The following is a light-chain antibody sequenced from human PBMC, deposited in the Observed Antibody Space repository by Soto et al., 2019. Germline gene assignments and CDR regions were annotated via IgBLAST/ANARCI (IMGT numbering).Light chain of an antibody. CDR3: QKHDTRPTMT. Sequence: IQVTQSPSSLSASVGESVTITCRASQDIDNYLNWYQHRPGEAPKLLIYAASYLETGVSNRFSGSGSGTDFSFTITKLRPEDSGTYYCQKHDTRPTMTFGQGTRLEIK. CDR1: QDIDNY. V-gene: IGKV1-33*01. CDR2: AAS. J-gene: IGKJ5*01.